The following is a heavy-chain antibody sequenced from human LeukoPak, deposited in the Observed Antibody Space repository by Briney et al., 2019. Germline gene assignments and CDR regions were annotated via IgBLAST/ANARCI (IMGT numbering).Heavy chain of an antibody. CDR1: GGSFSGYY. CDR3: ASSQQELGYCSGGSCPRYCQH. J-gene: IGHJ1*01. D-gene: IGHD2-15*01. Sequence: SETLSLTCAVDGGSFSGYYWSWIRQPPGKGLEWIGEINHSGSTNYNPSLKSRVTISVDTSKNQFSLKLRSVTAAGTAVYYCASSQQELGYCSGGSCPRYCQHWRQDTVVTVS. V-gene: IGHV4-34*01. CDR2: INHSGST.